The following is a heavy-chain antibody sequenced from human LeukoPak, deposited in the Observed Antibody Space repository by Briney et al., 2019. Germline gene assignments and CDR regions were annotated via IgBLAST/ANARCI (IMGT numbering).Heavy chain of an antibody. Sequence: SETLSLTCAVYGGSFSDYYWAWIRQPPGKGLEWIGEINHNGGINYNPSLKSRVTLSLDTSMNHVSLRLTSVTAADTGVYYCARGSLAHFYGSSSHDYWGQGTLVSVSS. D-gene: IGHD3-10*01. CDR2: INHNGGI. CDR1: GGSFSDYY. J-gene: IGHJ4*02. CDR3: ARGSLAHFYGSSSHDY. V-gene: IGHV4-34*01.